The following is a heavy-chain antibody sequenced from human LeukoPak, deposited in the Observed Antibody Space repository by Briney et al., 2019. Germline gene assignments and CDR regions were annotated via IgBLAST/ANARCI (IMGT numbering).Heavy chain of an antibody. CDR3: AVEVRGGQTHLPFDY. V-gene: IGHV1-2*06. J-gene: IGHJ4*02. CDR1: GYTFTGYY. D-gene: IGHD3-10*01. CDR2: INPNSGGT. Sequence: GASVKVSCKASGYTFTGYYMHWVRQAPGQGLEWMGRINPNSGGTNCAQKFQSRVTMTRDTSISTAYMELSRLRSDDTAVYYCAVEVRGGQTHLPFDYWGQGTLVTVSS.